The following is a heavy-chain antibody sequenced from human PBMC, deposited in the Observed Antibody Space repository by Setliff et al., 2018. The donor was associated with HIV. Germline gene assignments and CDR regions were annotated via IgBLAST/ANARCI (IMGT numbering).Heavy chain of an antibody. CDR3: VRGPQWLVQKGRVYYFDY. Sequence: SETLSLTCAVYGESLSDYYWSWIRQPPGKGLEWIGEINHNKSSDYNPSLKSRVTMSVDTSKNQFSLRLSSVTAADTAVYYCVRGPQWLVQKGRVYYFDYWGQGALVTVSS. CDR2: INHNKSS. CDR1: GESLSDYY. V-gene: IGHV4-34*01. J-gene: IGHJ4*02. D-gene: IGHD6-19*01.